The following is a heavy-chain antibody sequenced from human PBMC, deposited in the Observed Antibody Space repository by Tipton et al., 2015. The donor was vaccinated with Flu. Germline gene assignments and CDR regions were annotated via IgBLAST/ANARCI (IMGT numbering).Heavy chain of an antibody. D-gene: IGHD3-10*01. CDR1: GYSISTGYY. V-gene: IGHV4-38-2*01. Sequence: LRLSCVVSGYSISTGYYWGWIRQPPGKGLEWIGSVSHSGNTYYEQSLKSRVTISLDTFQNHFSLKLISVTAADTAVYYCSRSTYYYGSGTSDYWGQGTLVTVSS. CDR3: SRSTYYYGSGTSDY. CDR2: VSHSGNT. J-gene: IGHJ4*02.